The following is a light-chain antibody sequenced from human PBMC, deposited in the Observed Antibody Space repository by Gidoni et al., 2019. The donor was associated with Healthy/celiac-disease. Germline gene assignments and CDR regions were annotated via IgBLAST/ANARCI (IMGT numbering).Light chain of an antibody. CDR1: KLGDKY. V-gene: IGLV3-1*01. CDR2: QDS. CDR3: QAWDSSTGGV. J-gene: IGLJ2*01. Sequence: SYELTQPPPVSVSPGQTASITCSGDKLGDKYACWSQQKPGQSPVLVIYQDSKRPSGIPERFSGSNSGNTATLTISGTQAMDEADYYCQAWDSSTGGVFGGGTKLTVL.